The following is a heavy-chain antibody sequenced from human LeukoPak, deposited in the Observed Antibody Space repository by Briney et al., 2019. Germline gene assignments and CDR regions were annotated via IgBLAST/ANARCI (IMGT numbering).Heavy chain of an antibody. D-gene: IGHD2-2*02. V-gene: IGHV4-61*02. Sequence: SQTLSLTCTVSGGSISSGSYYWSWIRQPAGKGLEWIGRIYTSGSTNYNPSLKSRVTISVDTSKNQFSLKLSSVTAADTAVYYCARQTAEDCSSTSCYIRNWFDPWGQGTLVTVSS. CDR2: IYTSGST. CDR3: ARQTAEDCSSTSCYIRNWFDP. J-gene: IGHJ5*02. CDR1: GGSISSGSYY.